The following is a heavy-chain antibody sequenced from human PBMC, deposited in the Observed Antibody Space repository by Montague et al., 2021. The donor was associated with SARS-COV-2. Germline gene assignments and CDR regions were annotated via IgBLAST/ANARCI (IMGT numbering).Heavy chain of an antibody. CDR3: AKGFQPYSYESSGFYTFDY. CDR2: IYSGSSST. Sequence: SLRLSCAASGFTFSSYAMSWVRQAPGKGLEWVSAIYSGSSSTWYADSVKGRFTISRDNPKNTLYLHMNSLRVDDTAVYYCAKGFQPYSYESSGFYTFDYWGPGTLVSVSS. V-gene: IGHV3-23*03. J-gene: IGHJ4*02. D-gene: IGHD3-22*01. CDR1: GFTFSSYA.